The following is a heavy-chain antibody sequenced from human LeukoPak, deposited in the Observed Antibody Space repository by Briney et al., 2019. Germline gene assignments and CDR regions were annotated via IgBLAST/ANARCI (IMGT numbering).Heavy chain of an antibody. CDR1: GGSISSYY. V-gene: IGHV4-59*01. CDR2: IYYSGST. D-gene: IGHD6-13*01. CDR3: ARARYSSSWACDY. Sequence: PSETLSLTCTVSGGSISSYYWSWIRQPPGKGLEWIGYIYYSGSTNYNPSLKSRVTISVDTSKNQFSLKLSSVAAADTAVYYCARARYSSSWACDYWGQGTLVTVSS. J-gene: IGHJ4*02.